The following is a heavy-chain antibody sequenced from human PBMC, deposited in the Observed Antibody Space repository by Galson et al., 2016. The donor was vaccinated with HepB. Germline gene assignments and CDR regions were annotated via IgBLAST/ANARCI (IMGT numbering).Heavy chain of an antibody. D-gene: IGHD3-3*01. CDR1: GGTFSSYA. CDR3: ARQGHYDFWSAFKGGPGEYFQH. CDR2: IIPIFGTA. Sequence: SVKVSCKASGGTFSSYAISWVRQAPGQGLEWMGGIIPIFGTANYAQKFQGRATISVDMSENQFSLRLSSMTAADTAVYYCARQGHYDFWSAFKGGPGEYFQHGGQGTLVTVSS. J-gene: IGHJ1*01. V-gene: IGHV1-69*06.